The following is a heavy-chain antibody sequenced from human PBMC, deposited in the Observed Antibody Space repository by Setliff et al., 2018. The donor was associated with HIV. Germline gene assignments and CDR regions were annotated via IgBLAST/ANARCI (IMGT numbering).Heavy chain of an antibody. V-gene: IGHV1-24*01. CDR3: ATVRRYYYDSSGQEYFQY. D-gene: IGHD3-22*01. J-gene: IGHJ1*01. CDR2: FDPEDVET. Sequence: VASVKVSCKVSGYTLAELSIHWVRQAPGKGRGWMGGFDPEDVETVYAQKFQGRVTMTEDTSTDTAYMELSSLRSEDTAVYYCATVRRYYYDSSGQEYFQYWGQGTLVTVSS. CDR1: GYTLAELS.